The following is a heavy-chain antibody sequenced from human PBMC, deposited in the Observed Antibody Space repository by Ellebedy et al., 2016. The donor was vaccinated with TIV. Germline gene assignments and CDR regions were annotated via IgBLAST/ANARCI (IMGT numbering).Heavy chain of an antibody. V-gene: IGHV3-23*01. CDR3: AKGGGSYGVTPSDY. D-gene: IGHD1-26*01. CDR1: GFTFSTYG. J-gene: IGHJ4*02. CDR2: ISGSGDST. Sequence: GGSLRLXXVASGFTFSTYGMSWVRQAPGKGLEWVSAISGSGDSTYYADSVKGRFSISRDNSKNTLYLQMNSLRAEDTAVYYCAKGGGSYGVTPSDYWGQGTLVTVSS.